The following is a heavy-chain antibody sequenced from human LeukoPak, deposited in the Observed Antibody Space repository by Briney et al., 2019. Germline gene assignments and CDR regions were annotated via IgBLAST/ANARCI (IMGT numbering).Heavy chain of an antibody. D-gene: IGHD3-22*01. CDR3: ASCYYYDSSGCAY. V-gene: IGHV4-34*01. CDR2: INHSGST. Sequence: SDTLSLTCAVYGGPFSGYYWSWIRQPPGKGLEWIGEINHSGSTNYNPSLKSRVTISVDTSKNQFTLKLSSVTAADTAVYYCASCYYYDSSGCAYWGQGTLVTVSS. CDR1: GGPFSGYY. J-gene: IGHJ4*02.